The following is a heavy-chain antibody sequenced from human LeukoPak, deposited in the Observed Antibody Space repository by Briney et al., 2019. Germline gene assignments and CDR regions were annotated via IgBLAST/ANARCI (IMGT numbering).Heavy chain of an antibody. Sequence: GGSLRLSCAASGFTFSNYEMNWVRQAPGKGLEWISYISSSGSARYYADSVKGRFSISRDNSENTLYLQMNGLRADDTAVYSCAKSFTSSSSDYWGQGTLVTVSS. J-gene: IGHJ4*02. CDR2: ISSSGSAR. CDR1: GFTFSNYE. CDR3: AKSFTSSSSDY. D-gene: IGHD6-13*01. V-gene: IGHV3-48*03.